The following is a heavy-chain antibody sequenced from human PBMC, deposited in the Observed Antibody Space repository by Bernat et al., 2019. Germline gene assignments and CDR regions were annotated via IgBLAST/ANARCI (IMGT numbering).Heavy chain of an antibody. D-gene: IGHD3-10*01. CDR1: GFTVSSNY. J-gene: IGHJ3*02. Sequence: EVQLVETGGGLIQPGGSLRLSCAASGFTVSSNYMSWVRQAPGKGLEWVSVIYSGGSTYYTDSVKGRFTISRDNSKNTLYLQMNSLRDEDTAVYYCASEFTYYYGSGSYGDAFDIWGQGTMVTVSS. CDR3: ASEFTYYYGSGSYGDAFDI. V-gene: IGHV3-53*05. CDR2: IYSGGST.